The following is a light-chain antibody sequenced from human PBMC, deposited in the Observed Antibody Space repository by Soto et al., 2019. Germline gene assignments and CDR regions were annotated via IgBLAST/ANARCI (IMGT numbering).Light chain of an antibody. V-gene: IGKV3-20*01. CDR2: GAS. CDR3: QQYGSSPPVT. J-gene: IGKJ2*01. CDR1: QSVSSSY. Sequence: EIVLTQSPGTLSLSPGERATLSCRASQSVSSSYLARYQQKPGQAPRLLIYGASSRATGIPDRFRGSGSGTDFTLTISRLEPEDFAVYYCQQYGSSPPVTFCQGTKLEIK.